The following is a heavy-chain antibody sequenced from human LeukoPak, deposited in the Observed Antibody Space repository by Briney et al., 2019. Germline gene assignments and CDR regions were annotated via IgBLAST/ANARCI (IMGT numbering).Heavy chain of an antibody. CDR2: IIPIFGTA. D-gene: IGHD6-19*01. Sequence: SVKVSCKASGYTFTSYDINWVRQAPGQGLEWMGGIIPIFGTANYAQKFQGRVTITADESTSTAYMELSSLRSEDTAVYYCAREKSPLGAVAGIFDYWGQGTLVTVSS. CDR1: GYTFTSYD. CDR3: AREKSPLGAVAGIFDY. J-gene: IGHJ4*02. V-gene: IGHV1-69*13.